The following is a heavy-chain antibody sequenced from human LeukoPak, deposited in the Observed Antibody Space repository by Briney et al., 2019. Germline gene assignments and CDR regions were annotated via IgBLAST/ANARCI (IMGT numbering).Heavy chain of an antibody. CDR3: AKAPPYSSGWFQYYFDY. Sequence: LSLTCTVSGGSISSYYWSWVRQAPGKGLECVSSIDGSIGSTYYADSVKGRFTISRDNSKNTLYLQMNSLRAEDTALYYCAKAPPYSSGWFQYYFDYWGQGTLVTVSS. CDR1: GGSISSYY. J-gene: IGHJ4*02. D-gene: IGHD6-19*01. V-gene: IGHV3-23*01. CDR2: IDGSIGST.